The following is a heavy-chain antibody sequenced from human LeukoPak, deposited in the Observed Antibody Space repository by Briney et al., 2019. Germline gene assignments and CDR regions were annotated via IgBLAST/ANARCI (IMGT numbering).Heavy chain of an antibody. J-gene: IGHJ5*02. CDR2: INHSGST. CDR3: ARGSVVPAAISSSNWFDP. V-gene: IGHV4-34*01. D-gene: IGHD2-2*01. Sequence: SETLSLTCTVSGGSISGYYWSWIRQPPGKGLEWIGEINHSGSTNYNPSLKSRVTISVDTSKNQFSLKLSSVTAADTAVYYCARGSVVPAAISSSNWFDPWGQGTLVTVSS. CDR1: GGSISGYY.